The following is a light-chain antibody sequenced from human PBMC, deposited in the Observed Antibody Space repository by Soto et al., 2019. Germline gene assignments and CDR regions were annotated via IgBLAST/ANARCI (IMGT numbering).Light chain of an antibody. CDR1: QSVSSSY. J-gene: IGKJ1*01. CDR3: QLGWT. V-gene: IGKV3-20*01. Sequence: EIVLTQSPGTLSLSPGERATLSCRASQSVSSSYLAWYQQKPGQAPRLLIYGASSRATGIPDRFSGSGSGTDFTLTISRLEPEDFAVYYCQLGWTFGRGTKVEIK. CDR2: GAS.